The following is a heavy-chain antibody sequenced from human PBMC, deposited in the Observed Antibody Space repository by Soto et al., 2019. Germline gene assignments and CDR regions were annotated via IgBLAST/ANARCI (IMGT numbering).Heavy chain of an antibody. CDR3: ARSYYYDSSGSLNWFDP. CDR1: GFTFSSYS. J-gene: IGHJ5*02. V-gene: IGHV3-48*01. Sequence: GGSLRLSCAASGFTFSSYSMNWVRQAPGKGLEWVSYISSSSSTIYYADSVKGRFTISRDNAKNSLYLQMNSLRAEDTAVYYCARSYYYDSSGSLNWFDPWGQGTLVTVSS. CDR2: ISSSSSTI. D-gene: IGHD3-22*01.